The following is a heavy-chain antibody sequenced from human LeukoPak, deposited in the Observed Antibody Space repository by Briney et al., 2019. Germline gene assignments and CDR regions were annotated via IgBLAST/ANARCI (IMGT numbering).Heavy chain of an antibody. D-gene: IGHD2/OR15-2a*01. CDR2: SRIKADGYIT. CDR1: GFTFSDHY. Sequence: PGGSLRLSCVVFGFTFSDHYLDWVRQSPGRGLEWVGRSRIKADGYITQYAAPVKDRFTISRDESKDSLFLQMNSLKTEDTAMYYCVRGLNSFDLWGQGTPVTVSS. J-gene: IGHJ4*02. CDR3: VRGLNSFDL. V-gene: IGHV3-72*01.